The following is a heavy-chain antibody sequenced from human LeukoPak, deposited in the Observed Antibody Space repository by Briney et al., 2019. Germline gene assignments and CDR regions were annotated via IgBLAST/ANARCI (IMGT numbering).Heavy chain of an antibody. V-gene: IGHV1-58*01. CDR2: IVVGSGNT. J-gene: IGHJ5*02. CDR1: GFTFTSSA. Sequence: SVKVSCKASGFTFTSSAVQWVRQARGQRLEWIGWIVVGSGNTNYAQKFQERVTITRDMSTSTAYMELSSLRADDTAVCYCARSVYSYYANWFDPWGQGTLVTVSS. D-gene: IGHD4-11*01. CDR3: ARSVYSYYANWFDP.